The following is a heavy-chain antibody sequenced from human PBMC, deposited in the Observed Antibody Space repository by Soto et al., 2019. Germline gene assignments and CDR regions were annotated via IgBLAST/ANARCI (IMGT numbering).Heavy chain of an antibody. Sequence: EVQVSESGGGLVQPGGCLRLSCATSGFTFSHYPMNWVRQAPGKGLEWVSGISAGGDRTYYADSVNGRFTIFRDNSKNLVSLQMNSLRVDDTAVYYCARRVWGKGTLVIVSS. CDR2: ISAGGDRT. J-gene: IGHJ4*02. V-gene: IGHV3-23*01. CDR3: ARRV. CDR1: GFTFSHYP.